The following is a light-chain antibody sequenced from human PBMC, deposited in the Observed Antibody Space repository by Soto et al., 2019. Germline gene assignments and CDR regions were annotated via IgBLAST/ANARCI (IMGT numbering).Light chain of an antibody. Sequence: EIVMTQSPATLSVSPGERATPSCRSSQSVSSKLAWYQQKPGQAPRLLIYGASTRATGIPARFSGSGSGTEFNLTISSLQSEDFAVYYCQQYNNWPPWTFGQGTKVEIK. CDR1: QSVSSK. J-gene: IGKJ1*01. V-gene: IGKV3-15*01. CDR3: QQYNNWPPWT. CDR2: GAS.